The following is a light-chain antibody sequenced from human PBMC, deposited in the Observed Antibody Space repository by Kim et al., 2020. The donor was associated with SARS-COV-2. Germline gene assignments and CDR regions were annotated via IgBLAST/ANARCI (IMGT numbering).Light chain of an antibody. CDR2: DDS. Sequence: APGKTGTIKCVGNNIGSKSVHWYQQKPGQAPVLVVYDDSDRPSGIPERFSGSNSGNTATLTISRVEAGDEADYYCQVWDNSSDHVVFGGGTQLTVL. CDR3: QVWDNSSDHVV. V-gene: IGLV3-21*03. CDR1: NIGSKS. J-gene: IGLJ2*01.